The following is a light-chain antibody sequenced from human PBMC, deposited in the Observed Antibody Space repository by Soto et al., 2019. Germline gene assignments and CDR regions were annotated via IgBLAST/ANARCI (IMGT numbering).Light chain of an antibody. CDR3: KTWGSGTVV. J-gene: IGLJ2*01. V-gene: IGLV4-69*01. CDR1: SGHSSYA. CDR2: LNSDGSH. Sequence: QLVLTQSPSASASLGASVKLTCTLSSGHSSYAIAWHQQQPEKGPRYLMKLNSDGSHSKGDGIPDRFSGSSSGAERYLTISILHSEDEADYYCKTWGSGTVVFGGGTKLTVL.